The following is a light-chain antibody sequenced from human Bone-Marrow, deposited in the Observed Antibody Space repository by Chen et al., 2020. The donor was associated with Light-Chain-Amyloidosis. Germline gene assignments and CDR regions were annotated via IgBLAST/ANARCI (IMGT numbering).Light chain of an antibody. Sequence: DIVMTQSLPSLAVSLGERATINGRSSQSVLHSSNNKNYLAWYQQKPGQPPNLLIYWASTRESGVPDRFSASGSGTDFTLTISSLQAEDVAVYHCQQYYGTPTFGPGTKVDIK. J-gene: IGKJ3*01. V-gene: IGKV4-1*01. CDR2: WAS. CDR1: QSVLHSSNNKNY. CDR3: QQYYGTPT.